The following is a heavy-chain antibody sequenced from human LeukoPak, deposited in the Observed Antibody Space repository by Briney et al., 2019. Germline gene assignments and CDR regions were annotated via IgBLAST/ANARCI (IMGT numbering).Heavy chain of an antibody. D-gene: IGHD3-10*01. J-gene: IGHJ6*04. CDR2: ISSSGSTK. CDR1: GFTFFRLE. V-gene: IGHV3-48*03. CDR3: ARGGELVLFVEVRPTRGMDG. Sequence: GGSLRLSYAGSGFTFFRLEMNWVRRAPGKGLEWVSYISSSGSTKLDANSVKGRITISIDNANNSLYLQMNSLRVKDTDVYYFARGGELVLFVEVRPTRGMDGRGKGTTVTVSS.